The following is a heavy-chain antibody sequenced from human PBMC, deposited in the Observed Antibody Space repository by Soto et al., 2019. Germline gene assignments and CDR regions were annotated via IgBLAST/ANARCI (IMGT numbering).Heavy chain of an antibody. Sequence: SETLSLTCTVSGGSISSYYWSLIRQPPGKGLEWIGYIYYSGSTNYNPSLKSRVTISVDTSKNQFSLKLSSVTAADTAVYYCARAWAYCSSTSCLTYYYYMDVWGKGTTVTVSS. D-gene: IGHD2-2*01. CDR3: ARAWAYCSSTSCLTYYYYMDV. J-gene: IGHJ6*03. CDR1: GGSISSYY. V-gene: IGHV4-59*08. CDR2: IYYSGST.